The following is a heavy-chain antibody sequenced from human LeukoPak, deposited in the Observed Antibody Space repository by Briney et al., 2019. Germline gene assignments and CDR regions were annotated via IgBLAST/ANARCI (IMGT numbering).Heavy chain of an antibody. CDR2: IYYSGST. Sequence: SSETLSLTCTVSGGSISSSSYYWGWIRQPPGKGLEWIGSIYYSGSTYYNPSLKSRVTISVDTSKNQFSLKLRSVTAADTAVYYCARSQARLSWFDPWGQGILVTVSS. V-gene: IGHV4-39*07. J-gene: IGHJ5*02. CDR3: ARSQARLSWFDP. CDR1: GGSISSSSYY. D-gene: IGHD6-19*01.